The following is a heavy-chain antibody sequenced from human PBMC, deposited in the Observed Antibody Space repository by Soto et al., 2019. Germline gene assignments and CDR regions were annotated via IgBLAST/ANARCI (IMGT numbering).Heavy chain of an antibody. Sequence: SETLSLTCTVSGGSISSSSYYWGWIRQPPGKGLEWIGSIYYSGSTYYNPSLKSRVTISVDTSKNQFSLKLSSVTAADTAVYYCARLDSGSYYGDVDYWGQGTLVTVSS. CDR1: GGSISSSSYY. CDR3: ARLDSGSYYGDVDY. CDR2: IYYSGST. D-gene: IGHD1-26*01. J-gene: IGHJ4*02. V-gene: IGHV4-39*01.